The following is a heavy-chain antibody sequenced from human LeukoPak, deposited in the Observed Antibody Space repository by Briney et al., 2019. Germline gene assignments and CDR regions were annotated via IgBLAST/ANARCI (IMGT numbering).Heavy chain of an antibody. Sequence: PSETLSLTCTVSGGSIRSQYWSWIRQPAGRGLEWLGRIYASGSTNYSPSLKSRVTMSLDTSKNQFSLKLFSVTAADTAVYFCARDVSSWPSFDSWGQGTQVTVSS. V-gene: IGHV4-4*07. CDR3: ARDVSSWPSFDS. J-gene: IGHJ4*02. D-gene: IGHD6-13*01. CDR2: IYASGST. CDR1: GGSIRSQY.